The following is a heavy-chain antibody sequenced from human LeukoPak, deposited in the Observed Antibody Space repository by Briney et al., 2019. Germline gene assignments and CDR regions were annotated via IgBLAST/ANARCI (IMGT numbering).Heavy chain of an antibody. J-gene: IGHJ1*01. CDR1: GGSITTYY. CDR3: ASATFYYDTSDSPGHFQH. Sequence: SETLSLTCSVSGGSITTYYWSWIRQPPGKGLEWIGYIYYSGSTNYNPSLKSRVTISVDTSKKQFFLKLSSATAADTAVYYCASATFYYDTSDSPGHFQHWGQGTLVTVSS. CDR2: IYYSGST. D-gene: IGHD3-22*01. V-gene: IGHV4-59*08.